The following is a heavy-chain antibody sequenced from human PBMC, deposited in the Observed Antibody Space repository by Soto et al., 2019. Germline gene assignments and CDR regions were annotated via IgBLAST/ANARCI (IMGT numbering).Heavy chain of an antibody. Sequence: QVQLVQSGPEVKKPGSSVKVSCKASGDTFSSYAISWVRQAPGQGLEWMGGIIPIFGKANYAQKFQGRVTITADEPTSTADMELSSLRSEDTAVYYCDRKRWSYYFDYWGQGTLVTVCS. CDR3: DRKRWSYYFDY. V-gene: IGHV1-69*01. J-gene: IGHJ4*02. D-gene: IGHD1-26*01. CDR1: GDTFSSYA. CDR2: IIPIFGKA.